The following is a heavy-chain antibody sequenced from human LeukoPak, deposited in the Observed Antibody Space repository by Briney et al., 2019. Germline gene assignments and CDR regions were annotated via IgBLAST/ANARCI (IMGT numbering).Heavy chain of an antibody. CDR1: GGSISSYY. J-gene: IGHJ4*02. CDR3: ARHGGSYALDY. D-gene: IGHD1-26*01. V-gene: IGHV4-59*08. CDR2: IYYSGST. Sequence: SSETLSLTCPVSGGSISSYYWSWIRQPPGKGLEWIGYIYYSGSTNYNPSLKSRVTISVDTSKNQFSLKLSSVTAADTAVYYCARHGGSYALDYWGQGTLVTVSS.